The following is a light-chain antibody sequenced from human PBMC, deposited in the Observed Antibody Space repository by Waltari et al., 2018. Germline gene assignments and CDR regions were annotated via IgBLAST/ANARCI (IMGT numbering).Light chain of an antibody. CDR3: QQYNVWPRT. Sequence: ELVMTQSPATLSVSPGKRATLSCRASQSVSDKLAWYQQKPGQAPRLLIYGASKRASGIPDRFSGSGSGTEFTLTISSLQSEDFALYYCQQYNVWPRTFGPGTKVDIK. CDR1: QSVSDK. CDR2: GAS. V-gene: IGKV3-15*01. J-gene: IGKJ3*01.